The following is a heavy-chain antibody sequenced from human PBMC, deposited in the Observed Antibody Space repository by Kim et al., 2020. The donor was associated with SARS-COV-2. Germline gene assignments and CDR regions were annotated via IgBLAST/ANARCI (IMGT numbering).Heavy chain of an antibody. V-gene: IGHV4-39*01. D-gene: IGHD1-26*01. CDR1: GGSISSSSYY. CDR3: ARLHSGSYYPFDY. J-gene: IGHJ4*02. CDR2: IYYSGST. Sequence: SETLSLTCTVSGGSISSSSYYWGWIRQPPGKGLEWIGSIYYSGSTYYNPSLKSRVTISVDTSKNQFSLKLSSVTAADTAVYYCARLHSGSYYPFDYWGQGTPLTVSP.